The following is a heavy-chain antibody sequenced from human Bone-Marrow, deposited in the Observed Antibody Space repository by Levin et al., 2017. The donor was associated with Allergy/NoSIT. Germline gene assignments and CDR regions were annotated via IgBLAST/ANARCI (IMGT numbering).Heavy chain of an antibody. Sequence: SLKGRFTISRDNGKNSVYLEMNSLRADDTAVYYCARDISGYDALDYWGQGTLVTVSS. D-gene: IGHD5-12*01. CDR3: ARDISGYDALDY. V-gene: IGHV3-21*01. J-gene: IGHJ4*02.